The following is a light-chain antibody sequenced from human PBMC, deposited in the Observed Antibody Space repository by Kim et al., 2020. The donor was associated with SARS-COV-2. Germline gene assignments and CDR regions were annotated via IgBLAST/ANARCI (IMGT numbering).Light chain of an antibody. Sequence: ELTQPPSASGTPGQRVTISCSGSSSNIGSNYVYWYQQLPGTAPKLLIYRNNQRPSGVPDRFSGSKSGTSASLAISGLRSEDEADYYCAAWDDSSYVFG. CDR2: RNN. V-gene: IGLV1-47*01. CDR1: SSNIGSNY. J-gene: IGLJ1*01. CDR3: AAWDDSSYV.